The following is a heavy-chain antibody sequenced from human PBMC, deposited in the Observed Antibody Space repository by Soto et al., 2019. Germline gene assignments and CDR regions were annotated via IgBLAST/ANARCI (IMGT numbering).Heavy chain of an antibody. CDR3: AREKRANGYFDY. J-gene: IGHJ4*02. V-gene: IGHV3-7*01. D-gene: IGHD6-25*01. CDR1: GFTFSAYW. Sequence: EVQLVESGGGLVQTGGSLRLSCAASGFTFSAYWMSWVRQAPGKGLEWVANIKQAGSEKYYVDSVNGRFIISRDDANNSLFLQVNSLRVEDTAVYYCAREKRANGYFDYWGQGTLVTVSS. CDR2: IKQAGSEK.